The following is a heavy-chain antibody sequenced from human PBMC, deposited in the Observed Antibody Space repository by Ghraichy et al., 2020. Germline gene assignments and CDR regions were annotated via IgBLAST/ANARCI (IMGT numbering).Heavy chain of an antibody. CDR3: ARARLLGNDY. CDR1: GGSFSGYY. Sequence: SETLSLTCAVYGGSFSGYYWSWIRQPPGKGLEWIGEINHSGSTNYNPSLKSRVTISVDTSKNQFSLKLSSVTAADTAVYYCARARLLGNDYWGQGTLVTVSS. CDR2: INHSGST. V-gene: IGHV4-34*01. J-gene: IGHJ4*02.